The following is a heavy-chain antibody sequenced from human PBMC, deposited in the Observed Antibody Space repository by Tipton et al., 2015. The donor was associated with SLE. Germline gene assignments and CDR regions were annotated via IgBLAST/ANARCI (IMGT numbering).Heavy chain of an antibody. CDR1: GFTFSSYS. J-gene: IGHJ4*02. CDR2: ISSSSSTI. D-gene: IGHD3-3*01. CDR3: AKGLDFWSVPGYFDY. Sequence: SLRLSCAASGFTFSSYSMNWVRQAPGKGLEWVSYISSSSSTIYYADSVKGRFTISRDNAKNSLYLQMNSLRAEDTAVYYCAKGLDFWSVPGYFDYWGQGTLVTVSS. V-gene: IGHV3-48*01.